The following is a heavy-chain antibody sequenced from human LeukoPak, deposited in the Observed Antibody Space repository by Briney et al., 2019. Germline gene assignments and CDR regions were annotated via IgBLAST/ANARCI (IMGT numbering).Heavy chain of an antibody. CDR1: GFTFSNYA. D-gene: IGHD3-10*01. Sequence: GGALRLSCAASGFTFSNYAMSWVRQAPGKGLEWVSAITGNGDTTYYADSMKGRFTLSRDNSKNTLYLQINSLRAEDTAVYYCASSRAYGFLDYWGQGSLVTVSS. CDR3: ASSRAYGFLDY. J-gene: IGHJ4*02. CDR2: ITGNGDTT. V-gene: IGHV3-23*01.